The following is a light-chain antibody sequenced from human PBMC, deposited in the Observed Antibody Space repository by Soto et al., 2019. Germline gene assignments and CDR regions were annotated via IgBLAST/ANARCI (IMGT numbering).Light chain of an antibody. CDR1: QSVSKY. CDR2: DAS. Sequence: EIVLTQSPATLSLSPGERATLSCRTSQSVSKYFAWYQQKPGRAPRLLIYDASSRATGIPARFIGSGSGTDFTLTISSLEPEDFAIYYCQQRSNWPFTFGQGTRLEIK. J-gene: IGKJ5*01. CDR3: QQRSNWPFT. V-gene: IGKV3-11*01.